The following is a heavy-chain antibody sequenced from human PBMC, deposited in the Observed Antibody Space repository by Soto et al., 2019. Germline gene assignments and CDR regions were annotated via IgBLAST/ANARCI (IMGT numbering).Heavy chain of an antibody. J-gene: IGHJ4*02. CDR2: IIDSGAST. CDR3: ERGGSPFDY. V-gene: IGHV3-23*01. D-gene: IGHD3-16*01. CDR1: GFTFSSCA. Sequence: GGSLRLSCAASGFTFSSCAMAWVRQAPGKGLEWVSDIIDSGASTYYADSVKGRFTISRDNSKSTLYLQMNSLRAEDTAVYYYERGGSPFDYWGQGSLVTVSS.